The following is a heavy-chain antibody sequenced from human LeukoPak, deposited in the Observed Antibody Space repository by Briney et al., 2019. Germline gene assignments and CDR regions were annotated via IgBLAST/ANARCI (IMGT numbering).Heavy chain of an antibody. J-gene: IGHJ6*03. D-gene: IGHD6-19*01. CDR2: IIPIFGTA. Sequence: GASVKASCKASGGTFSSYAISWVRQAPGQGLEWMGGIIPIFGTANYAQKFQGRVTITADESTSTAYMELGSLRSEDTAVYYCAREASSGWYEAYYYYYMDVWGKGTTVTVSS. CDR1: GGTFSSYA. V-gene: IGHV1-69*13. CDR3: AREASSGWYEAYYYYYMDV.